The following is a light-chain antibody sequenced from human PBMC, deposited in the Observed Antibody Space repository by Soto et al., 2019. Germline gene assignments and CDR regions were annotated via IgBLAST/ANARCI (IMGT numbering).Light chain of an antibody. J-gene: IGLJ2*01. CDR1: SSNIGAGND. CDR2: GNS. CDR3: QSYDSSLSGSVV. Sequence: QSVLTQPPSVSGAPGQRVTISCTGSSSNIGAGNDVHWYQKLPGTAPKLLIYGNSNRPSGVPDRFSGSKSGTSASLAITGLQAEDEADYYCQSYDSSLSGSVVFGGGTKLTVL. V-gene: IGLV1-40*01.